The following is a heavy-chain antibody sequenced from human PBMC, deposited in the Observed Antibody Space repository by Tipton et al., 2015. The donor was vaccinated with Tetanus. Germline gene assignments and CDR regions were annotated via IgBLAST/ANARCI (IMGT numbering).Heavy chain of an antibody. V-gene: IGHV4-61*01. D-gene: IGHD3-3*01. J-gene: IGHJ4*02. CDR1: GGSVRGGSYY. CDR3: ARANYDFPKKGPFDS. CDR2: ISYSGST. Sequence: GLVKPSETLSLTCTVSGGSVRGGSYYWNWIRQPPGKGLEWLAYISYSGSTNSNYSLKRRITISRDPSKNQFSLKLASVTAADTAVYYCARANYDFPKKGPFDSWGQGTLVIVSS.